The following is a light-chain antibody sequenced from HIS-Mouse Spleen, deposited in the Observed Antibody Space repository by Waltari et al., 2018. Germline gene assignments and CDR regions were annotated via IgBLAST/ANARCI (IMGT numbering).Light chain of an antibody. CDR3: CSYAGSSTWV. J-gene: IGLJ3*02. V-gene: IGLV2-23*01. CDR1: SSDFGSYNL. CDR2: EGR. Sequence: QSALTQPASVSGSPGQSITISCTGTSSDFGSYNLVSWYQQQPGKAPQPMNYEGRKRPLGVFNRFPGSKAGNTASLTISGPQAEDEADYYCCSYAGSSTWVFGGGTKLTVL.